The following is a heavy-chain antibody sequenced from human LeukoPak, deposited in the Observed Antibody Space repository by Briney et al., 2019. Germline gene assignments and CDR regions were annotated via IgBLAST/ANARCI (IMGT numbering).Heavy chain of an antibody. D-gene: IGHD6-19*01. Sequence: SQTLSLTCAISGDSVSSNTAAWTWIRQSPSRGLEWLGRTYYRSKWYSDYAVSVKSRITINPDTSKNQFSLQLNSVTPEDTAVYYCARGPVALDYWGQGTLVTVSS. J-gene: IGHJ4*02. CDR3: ARGPVALDY. V-gene: IGHV6-1*01. CDR2: TYYRSKWYS. CDR1: GDSVSSNTAA.